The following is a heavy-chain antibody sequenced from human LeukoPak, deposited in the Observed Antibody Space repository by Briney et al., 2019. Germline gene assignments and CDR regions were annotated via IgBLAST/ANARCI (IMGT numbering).Heavy chain of an antibody. CDR2: IYSGGST. J-gene: IGHJ4*02. D-gene: IGHD4-23*01. Sequence: GGSLRLSCAASGFMFSSNWMSWVRQAPGKGLEWVSVIYSGGSTYYADSVKGRFTISRDNSKNTLYLQMNSLRAEDTAVYYCARDSPLTPFDYWGQGTLVTVSS. CDR3: ARDSPLTPFDY. V-gene: IGHV3-53*01. CDR1: GFMFSSNW.